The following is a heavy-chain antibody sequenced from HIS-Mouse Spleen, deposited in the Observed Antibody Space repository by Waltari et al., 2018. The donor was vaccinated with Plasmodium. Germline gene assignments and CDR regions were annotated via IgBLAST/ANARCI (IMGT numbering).Heavy chain of an antibody. V-gene: IGHV3-53*02. CDR1: GFTVSSNY. CDR2: IYSGGST. D-gene: IGHD6-13*01. J-gene: IGHJ4*02. Sequence: EVQLVETGGGLIQPGGSLRLSCAASGFTVSSNYLTLVRQAPGKGLEWVSVIYSGGSTYYADSVKGRFTISRDNSKNTLYLQMNSLRAEDTAVYYCARGNSGYSSSWYLFDYWGQGTLVTVSS. CDR3: ARGNSGYSSSWYLFDY.